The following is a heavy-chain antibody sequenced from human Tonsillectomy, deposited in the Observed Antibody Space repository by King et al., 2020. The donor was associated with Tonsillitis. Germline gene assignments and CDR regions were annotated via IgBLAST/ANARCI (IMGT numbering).Heavy chain of an antibody. CDR1: GFTFGDYA. D-gene: IGHD6-19*01. Sequence: VQLVESGGGLVKPGRSLRLSCTASGFTFGDYAMRWFRQAPGKGLEWVAFIRSKAYGGTTEYAASVKGRFTIPRDDSENIAYLQMNNLKTEDTALYYFTRDNHRSCWTYFYDYAMDVWGQGTTVTVS. CDR3: TRDNHRSCWTYFYDYAMDV. CDR2: IRSKAYGGTT. V-gene: IGHV3-49*05. J-gene: IGHJ6*02.